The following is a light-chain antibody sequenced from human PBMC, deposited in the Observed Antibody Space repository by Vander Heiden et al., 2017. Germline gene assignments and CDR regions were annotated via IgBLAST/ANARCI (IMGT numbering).Light chain of an antibody. J-gene: IGLJ3*02. V-gene: IGLV2-11*01. CDR2: DVT. Sequence: QSALTQPRSVSGSPGQSVTISCSGTSSDVGAYDYVSWYQQHPGKAPKLLSYDVTKWPSGVPDRFSGSKSGNTAILTISGLLTEDEADYYCCSYAGSYTWVFGGGTKVTVL. CDR3: CSYAGSYTWV. CDR1: SSDVGAYDY.